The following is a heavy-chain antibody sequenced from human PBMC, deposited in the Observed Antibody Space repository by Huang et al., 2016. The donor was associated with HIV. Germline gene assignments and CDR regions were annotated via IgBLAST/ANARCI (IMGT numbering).Heavy chain of an antibody. CDR1: GFTFRSYW. CDR2: INQDGNGR. Sequence: EVHLVESGGGLVQPGRSLRFSCAASGFTFRSYWMNWVRQPPGRGLGWVANINQDGNGRFYVDSVRGRFPISRDNANNSVSLQLNSLKAEDTAVYYCARGFRAKPGDYWGQGTLVTVSS. J-gene: IGHJ4*02. V-gene: IGHV3-7*04. CDR3: ARGFRAKPGDY.